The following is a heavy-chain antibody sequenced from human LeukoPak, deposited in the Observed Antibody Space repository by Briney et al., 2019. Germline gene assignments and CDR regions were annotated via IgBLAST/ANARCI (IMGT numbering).Heavy chain of an antibody. D-gene: IGHD3-16*02. Sequence: ASVKVSCKASGYTFTSYDINWVRQATGQGLEWMGWMNPNSGNTGYAQKFQGRVTITRNTSISTAYMDLSSLRSEDTAVYYCARGTSVGDIAFDYWGQGTLVTVSS. CDR1: GYTFTSYD. CDR2: MNPNSGNT. J-gene: IGHJ4*02. V-gene: IGHV1-8*03. CDR3: ARGTSVGDIAFDY.